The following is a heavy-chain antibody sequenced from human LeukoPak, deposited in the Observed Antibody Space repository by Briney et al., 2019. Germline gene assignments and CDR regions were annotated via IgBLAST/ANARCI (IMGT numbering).Heavy chain of an antibody. V-gene: IGHV3-33*01. J-gene: IGHJ6*02. CDR1: GFTSSSYG. CDR2: IWYDGSIK. CDR3: ARIGCSGGSCRGYYFYGMDV. D-gene: IGHD2-15*01. Sequence: GGSLRLSCAGSGFTSSSYGMHWVRQAPGKGLEWVAVIWYDGSIKYYAGSVKGRFTISRDNSKNTLYLQMNSLRADDTAVYYCARIGCSGGSCRGYYFYGMDVWGQGTTVTVS.